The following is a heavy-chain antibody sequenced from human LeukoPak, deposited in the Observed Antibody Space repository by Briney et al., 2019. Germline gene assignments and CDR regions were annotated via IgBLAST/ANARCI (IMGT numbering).Heavy chain of an antibody. D-gene: IGHD3-22*01. V-gene: IGHV3-74*01. J-gene: IGHJ4*02. CDR1: GFTFSSYW. CDR2: INSDGSGT. Sequence: PGGSLRLSCAASGFTFSSYWMHWVRQAPGKGLVWVSRINSDGSGTDYADSVKGRFTISRDNAKNSLYLQMNSLRAEDTAVYYCARVLHKRNYDSSDYYGYWGQGTLVTVSS. CDR3: ARVLHKRNYDSSDYYGY.